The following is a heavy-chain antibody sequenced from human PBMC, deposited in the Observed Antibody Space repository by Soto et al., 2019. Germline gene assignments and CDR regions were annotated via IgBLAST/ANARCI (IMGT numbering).Heavy chain of an antibody. Sequence: EVQLLESGGGLVQPGGSLRLSCAASGFTFSSYAMSWVRQAPGKGLEWVSAISGSGGSTYYADPVKGRFTISRDNSKNTLYLQMKSLRAEDTAVYYCAKVALFNYYGSGSYLAPFDYWGQGTLVTVSS. CDR1: GFTFSSYA. D-gene: IGHD3-10*01. V-gene: IGHV3-23*01. CDR3: AKVALFNYYGSGSYLAPFDY. CDR2: ISGSGGST. J-gene: IGHJ4*02.